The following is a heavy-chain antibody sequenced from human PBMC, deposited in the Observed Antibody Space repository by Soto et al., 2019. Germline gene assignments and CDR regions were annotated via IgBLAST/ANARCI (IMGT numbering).Heavy chain of an antibody. CDR3: ARVSDCSGGGCYSSFDY. J-gene: IGHJ4*02. CDR1: GGTLSRYA. Sequence: ASVKVSCKASGGTLSRYAISWVRLAPGQGLEWMGGIIPVFGTPKYAQKFQGRVTITADESTSTAYMELRSLRSEDTAVYYCARVSDCSGGGCYSSFDYWGQGTLVTVSS. D-gene: IGHD2-15*01. CDR2: IIPVFGTP. V-gene: IGHV1-69*13.